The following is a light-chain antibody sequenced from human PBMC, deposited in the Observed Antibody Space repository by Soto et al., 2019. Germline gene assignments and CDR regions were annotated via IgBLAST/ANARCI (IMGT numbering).Light chain of an antibody. CDR3: QQRSNWPPPT. CDR2: DAS. J-gene: IGKJ5*01. CDR1: QSVSNNY. Sequence: EIVLTQSPGTLSLSPGERATLSCRASQSVSNNYLAWYQQKPGQAPRLLIYDASNRATGIPARFSGSGSGTDFTLTISSLEPEDFAVYYCQQRSNWPPPTFGQGTRLEIK. V-gene: IGKV3-11*01.